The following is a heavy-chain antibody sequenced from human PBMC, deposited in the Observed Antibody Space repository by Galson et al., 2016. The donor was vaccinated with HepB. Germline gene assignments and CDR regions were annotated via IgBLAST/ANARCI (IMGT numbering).Heavy chain of an antibody. Sequence: SVKVSCKASGYTFTNYGITWVRQAPGQGLEWMGWISPYNGNTNYAQKLQGRVTMTTDTSTNTAYMELRSLRSDDTAVYYCARDRSSRWELPRGFAYWGQGTLVTVSS. CDR2: ISPYNGNT. V-gene: IGHV1-18*01. CDR3: ARDRSSRWELPRGFAY. CDR1: GYTFTNYG. D-gene: IGHD1-26*01. J-gene: IGHJ4*02.